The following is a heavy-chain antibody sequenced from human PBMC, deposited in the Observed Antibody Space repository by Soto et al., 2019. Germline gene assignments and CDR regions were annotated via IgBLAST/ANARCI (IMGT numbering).Heavy chain of an antibody. J-gene: IGHJ6*02. Sequence: EVQLVESGGGLVQPGGSLRLSCAASGFTFSSYEMNWVRQAPGKGLEWVSYISSSGSTIYYADSVKGRFTISRDNAKNSRNQQMNSLRAEETAVYYCARDRRGYSYRSEPYYYYYGMDVWGQGTTVTVSS. CDR3: ARDRRGYSYRSEPYYYYYGMDV. CDR2: ISSSGSTI. CDR1: GFTFSSYE. V-gene: IGHV3-48*03. D-gene: IGHD5-18*01.